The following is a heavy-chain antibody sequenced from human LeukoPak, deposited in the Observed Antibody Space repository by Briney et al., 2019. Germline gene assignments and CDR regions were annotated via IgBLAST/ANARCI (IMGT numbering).Heavy chain of an antibody. CDR1: GFTFDDYA. V-gene: IGHV3-9*01. J-gene: IGHJ3*02. Sequence: LSGRSLRLSCAASGFTFDDYAMHWVRQAPGKGLEWVSGISWNSGSIGYADSVKGRFTISRDNAKNSLYLQMNSLRAEDTAVYYCAREYSSSSGAFDIWGQGTMVTVSS. CDR3: AREYSSSSGAFDI. D-gene: IGHD6-6*01. CDR2: ISWNSGSI.